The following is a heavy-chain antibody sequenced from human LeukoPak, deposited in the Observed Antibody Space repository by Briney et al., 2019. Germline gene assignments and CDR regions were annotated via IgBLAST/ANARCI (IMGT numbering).Heavy chain of an antibody. J-gene: IGHJ4*02. Sequence: PGGSLRLSCASSGFTFSNYWMHWVRQVPGKGLVWVSRINNDGTDATYADSVKGRFTISRDNAKNTLFLQMNSLRAEDTALYYCASILRSSSGYYLDYWGQGTLVTVSS. CDR1: GFTFSNYW. V-gene: IGHV3-74*01. CDR3: ASILRSSSGYYLDY. CDR2: INNDGTDA. D-gene: IGHD3-10*01.